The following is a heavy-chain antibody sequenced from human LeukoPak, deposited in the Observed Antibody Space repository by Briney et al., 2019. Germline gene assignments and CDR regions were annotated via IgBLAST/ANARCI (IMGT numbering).Heavy chain of an antibody. D-gene: IGHD1-7*01. J-gene: IGHJ3*02. CDR1: GYSISSGYY. CDR3: ARAWEVTGTTRPNDAFDI. CDR2: IYHGGST. Sequence: SETLSLTCTVSGYSISSGYYWGWIRQPPGKGLEWIGSIYHGGSTYYNPSLKSRVTISVDTSKNQFSLKLSSVTAADTAVYYCARAWEVTGTTRPNDAFDIWGQGTMVTVSS. V-gene: IGHV4-38-2*02.